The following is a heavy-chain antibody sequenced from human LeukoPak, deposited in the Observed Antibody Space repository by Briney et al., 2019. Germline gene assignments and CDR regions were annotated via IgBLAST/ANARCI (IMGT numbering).Heavy chain of an antibody. J-gene: IGHJ6*02. V-gene: IGHV3-48*01. CDR3: ARDHGAWLVPYYYYGMDV. CDR1: GFTFSSYS. D-gene: IGHD6-19*01. CDR2: ISSSSSTI. Sequence: GGSLRLSCAASGFTFSSYSMNWVRQAPGKGLEWVSYISSSSSTIYYADSVKGRFTISRDNAKNSLYLQMNSLRAEDTAMYYCARDHGAWLVPYYYYGMDVWGQGTTVTVSS.